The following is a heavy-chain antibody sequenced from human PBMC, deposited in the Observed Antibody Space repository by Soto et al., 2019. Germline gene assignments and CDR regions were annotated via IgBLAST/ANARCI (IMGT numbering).Heavy chain of an antibody. CDR3: AADVQLWANAFDI. CDR2: IVVGSGNT. V-gene: IGHV1-58*01. J-gene: IGHJ3*02. Sequence: GXSGQVCCKASGLTFTSSAVQWVRQARGQRLEWIGWIVVGSGNTNYAQKFQERVTITRDMSTSTAYMELSSLRSEDTAVYYCAADVQLWANAFDIWGQGTMVTVSS. CDR1: GLTFTSSA. D-gene: IGHD5-18*01.